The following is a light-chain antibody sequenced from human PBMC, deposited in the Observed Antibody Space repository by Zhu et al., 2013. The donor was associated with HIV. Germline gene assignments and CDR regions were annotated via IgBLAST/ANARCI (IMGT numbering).Light chain of an antibody. Sequence: EIVMTQSPATLSVSPGERATLSCRASQSVSSNLAWYQQKPGQSPRLVLYGVSVRAAGTPDRFSGRGSGTDFTLTISRLEPEDFAVYYCQQYGRSPLTFGGGTTVEIK. V-gene: IGKV3-20*01. J-gene: IGKJ4*01. CDR3: QQYGRSPLT. CDR1: QSVSSN. CDR2: GVS.